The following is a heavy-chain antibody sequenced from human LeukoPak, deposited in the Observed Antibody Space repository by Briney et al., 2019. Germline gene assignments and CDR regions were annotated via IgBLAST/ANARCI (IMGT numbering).Heavy chain of an antibody. J-gene: IGHJ4*02. CDR2: INPNSGGT. CDR3: ARGRGWSSSSDYYFAY. D-gene: IGHD6-6*01. CDR1: GYTFTGYY. V-gene: IGHV1-2*02. Sequence: ASVKVSCKASGYTFTGYYMHWVRQAPGQGLEWMGWINPNSGGTNYAQKFQGRITMTRDTSISTAYTELSRLRSDDTAVYYCARGRGWSSSSDYYFAYWGQGTLVTVAS.